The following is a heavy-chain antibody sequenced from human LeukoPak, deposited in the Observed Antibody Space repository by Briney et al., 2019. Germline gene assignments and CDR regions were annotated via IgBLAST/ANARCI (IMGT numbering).Heavy chain of an antibody. Sequence: SETLSLTCTVSAGSISSYYWNWIRQPAGKGLEWIGRIYSSGSTNYNPSLKSRVTMSVDTSKNQFSLKLSSVTAADTAVYYCARQAYDTGYGAFDVWGQGTMVTVSS. CDR1: AGSISSYY. V-gene: IGHV4-4*07. J-gene: IGHJ3*01. D-gene: IGHD3-22*01. CDR2: IYSSGST. CDR3: ARQAYDTGYGAFDV.